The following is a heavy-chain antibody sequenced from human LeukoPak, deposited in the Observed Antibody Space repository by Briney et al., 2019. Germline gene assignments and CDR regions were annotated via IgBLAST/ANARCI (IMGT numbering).Heavy chain of an antibody. V-gene: IGHV4-34*01. CDR3: ARHGDTMIVVVISSGAFDI. D-gene: IGHD3-22*01. CDR2: INHSGST. Sequence: SETLSLTCAVYGGSFSAYYWSWIRQPPGKGLEWIGEINHSGSTNYNPSLKSRVTISVGTSKKQFSLKLSSVTAADTAVYYCARHGDTMIVVVISSGAFDIWGQGTMVTVSS. J-gene: IGHJ3*02. CDR1: GGSFSAYY.